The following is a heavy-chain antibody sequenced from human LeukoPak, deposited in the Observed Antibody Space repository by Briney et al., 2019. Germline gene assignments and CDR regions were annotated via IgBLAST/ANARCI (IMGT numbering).Heavy chain of an antibody. V-gene: IGHV4-61*01. D-gene: IGHD3-22*01. Sequence: PSETLSLTCTVSGGSISSSSYYWSWIRQPPGKGLEWIGYIYYSGSTNYNPSLKSRVTISVDTSKNQFSLKLSSVTAADTAVYYCARDSDYYDSSGYYFDYWGQGTLVTVSS. J-gene: IGHJ4*02. CDR3: ARDSDYYDSSGYYFDY. CDR2: IYYSGST. CDR1: GGSISSSSYY.